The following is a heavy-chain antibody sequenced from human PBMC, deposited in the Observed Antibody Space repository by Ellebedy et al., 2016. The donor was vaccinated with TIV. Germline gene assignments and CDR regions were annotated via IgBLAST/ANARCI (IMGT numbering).Heavy chain of an antibody. CDR1: GFTFSNNA. J-gene: IGHJ4*02. CDR2: ITTKGGST. V-gene: IGHV3-64D*06. D-gene: IGHD3-10*01. CDR3: VMWDGSGQAG. Sequence: GGSLRLXCSASGFTFSNNAMHWVRQAPGKGLEYVSAITTKGGSTYYADSVKGRFTISRDNSKNTLYLQMSSLRPEDTAVYHCVMWDGSGQAGWGQGTLVTVSS.